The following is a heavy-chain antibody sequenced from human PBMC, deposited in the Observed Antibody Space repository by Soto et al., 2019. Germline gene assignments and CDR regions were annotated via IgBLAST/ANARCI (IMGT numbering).Heavy chain of an antibody. CDR3: ARALHKYYDSYYFDY. D-gene: IGHD3-3*01. J-gene: IGHJ4*02. V-gene: IGHV3-48*02. Sequence: GGSLRLSCAASGFTFSSYSMNWVRQAPGKGLEWVSYTSSSSSTIYYADSVKGRFTISRDNAKNSLYLQMNSLRDEDTAVYYCARALHKYYDSYYFDYWGQGTLVTVSS. CDR2: TSSSSSTI. CDR1: GFTFSSYS.